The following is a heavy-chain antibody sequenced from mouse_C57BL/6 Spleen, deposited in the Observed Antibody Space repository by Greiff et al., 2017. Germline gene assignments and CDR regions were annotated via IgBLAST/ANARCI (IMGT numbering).Heavy chain of an antibody. Sequence: EVKLMESGPELVKPGASVKISCKASGYSFTGYYMHWVKQSHGNILDCIGYIYPYNGVSSYNQKFKGKATLTVDKSSSTAYMELRSLTSEDSAVYYCATGTGGFAYWGQGTLVTVSA. J-gene: IGHJ3*01. V-gene: IGHV1-31*01. CDR1: GYSFTGYY. D-gene: IGHD4-1*01. CDR3: ATGTGGFAY. CDR2: IYPYNGVS.